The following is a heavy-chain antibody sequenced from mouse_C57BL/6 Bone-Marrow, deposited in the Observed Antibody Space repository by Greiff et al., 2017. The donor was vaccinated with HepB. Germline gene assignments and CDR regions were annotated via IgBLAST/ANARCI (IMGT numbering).Heavy chain of an antibody. Sequence: EVQLQESGPELVKPGASVKMSCKASGYTFTDYNMHWVKQSHGKSLEWIGYINPNNGGTSYNQKFKGKATLTVNKSSSTAYMELRSLTSEDSAVYYCANGPYYAMDYWGQGTSVTVSS. D-gene: IGHD1-2*01. V-gene: IGHV1-22*01. CDR1: GYTFTDYN. J-gene: IGHJ4*01. CDR2: INPNNGGT. CDR3: ANGPYYAMDY.